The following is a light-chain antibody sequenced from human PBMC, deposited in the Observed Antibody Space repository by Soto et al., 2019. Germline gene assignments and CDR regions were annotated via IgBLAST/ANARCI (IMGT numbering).Light chain of an antibody. CDR2: GAS. V-gene: IGKV3-15*01. J-gene: IGKJ1*01. CDR1: ESVSRD. Sequence: ELVLTQSPATVSVSPGERATLYCRATESVSRDLAWYQHKPGQAPGLLMYGASITATGIPARFSGVGSGTEVTLSIRSLQSENFGVYYGQQYKNWPPTTFGQGTKVEIK. CDR3: QQYKNWPPTT.